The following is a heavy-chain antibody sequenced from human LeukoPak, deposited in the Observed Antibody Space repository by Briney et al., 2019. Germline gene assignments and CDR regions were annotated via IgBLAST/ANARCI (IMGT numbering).Heavy chain of an antibody. CDR1: GYTFTGYY. Sequence: ASVKVSCKAPGYTFTGYYMHWVRQAPGQGLEWMGWINPNSGGTNYAQKFQGWVTMTRDTSISTAYMELSRLRSDDTAVYYRARDGDSNYFNWFDPWGQGTLVTVSS. D-gene: IGHD4-11*01. CDR2: INPNSGGT. CDR3: ARDGDSNYFNWFDP. V-gene: IGHV1-2*04. J-gene: IGHJ5*02.